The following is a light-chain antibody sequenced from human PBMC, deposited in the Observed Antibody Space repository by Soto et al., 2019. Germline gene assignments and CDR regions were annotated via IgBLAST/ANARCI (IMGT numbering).Light chain of an antibody. CDR1: HDIGSF. CDR3: LQNYNYPWT. Sequence: AIQMTQSPSSLSASVGDGVTITCRASHDIGSFLGWFQQRPGKSPELLIYAASHLHGGVPSRFSGSGSGTVFTLTISSLQPEDLATYFCLQNYNYPWTFGQGTKVEVK. J-gene: IGKJ1*01. V-gene: IGKV1-6*01. CDR2: AAS.